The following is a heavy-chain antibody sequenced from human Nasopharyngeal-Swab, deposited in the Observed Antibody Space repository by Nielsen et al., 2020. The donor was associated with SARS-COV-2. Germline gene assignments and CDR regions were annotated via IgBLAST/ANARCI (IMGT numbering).Heavy chain of an antibody. D-gene: IGHD3-16*02. J-gene: IGHJ4*02. V-gene: IGHV5-51*01. CDR2: IYPGDSDT. Sequence: ARQMPGKGLEWMGIIYPGDSDTRYSPSFQGQVTISADKSISTAYLQWSSLKASDTAMYYCARVITFGGVIVSYFDYWGQGTLVTVSS. CDR3: ARVITFGGVIVSYFDY.